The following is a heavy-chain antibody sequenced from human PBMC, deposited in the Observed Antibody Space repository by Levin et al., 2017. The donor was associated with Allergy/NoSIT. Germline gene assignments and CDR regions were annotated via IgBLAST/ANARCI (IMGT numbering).Heavy chain of an antibody. D-gene: IGHD3/OR15-3a*01. J-gene: IGHJ2*01. CDR1: GFTFSSYW. CDR3: ARGRISGLRLWYFDL. Sequence: HAGGSLRLSCGASGFTFSSYWLSWVRQAPGKGLEWVANIKQDGSEKYYVDSVKGRFTISRDNAKNSLYLQINSLRAEDTAVYYCARGRISGLRLWYFDLWGRGTLVTVSS. V-gene: IGHV3-7*01. CDR2: IKQDGSEK.